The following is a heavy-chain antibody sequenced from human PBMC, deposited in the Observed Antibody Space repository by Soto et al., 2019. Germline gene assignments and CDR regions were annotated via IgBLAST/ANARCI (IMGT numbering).Heavy chain of an antibody. J-gene: IGHJ5*02. CDR3: ARLVWSYGTWFDP. V-gene: IGHV4-59*08. CDR2: IYYSGST. CDR1: GGSISSYY. Sequence: QVQLQESGPGLVKPSGTLSLTCTVSGGSISSYYWSWIRQPPGKGLEWIGYIYYSGSTNYNPSLKSRVTISVDTSKNQFSLKLSSVTAADTAVYYCARLVWSYGTWFDPWGQGTLVTVSS. D-gene: IGHD5-18*01.